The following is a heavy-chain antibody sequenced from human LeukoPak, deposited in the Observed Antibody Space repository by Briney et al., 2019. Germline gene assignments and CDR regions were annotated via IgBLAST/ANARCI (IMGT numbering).Heavy chain of an antibody. V-gene: IGHV3-30-3*01. Sequence: PGRSLRLSCAASGFTFSNYAMHWVRQAPGKGLEWVATISYDGNNEYYPDSVKGRFTISRDNSKNTLYLQMDSLRAEDTAVYYCARGRNLVATSGYFDYWGQGTLVTVSS. CDR2: ISYDGNNE. J-gene: IGHJ4*02. CDR3: ARGRNLVATSGYFDY. D-gene: IGHD5-12*01. CDR1: GFTFSNYA.